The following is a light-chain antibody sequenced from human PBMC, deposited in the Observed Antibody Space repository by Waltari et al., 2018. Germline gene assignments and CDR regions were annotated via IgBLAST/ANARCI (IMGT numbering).Light chain of an antibody. CDR2: DAS. V-gene: IGKV3-20*01. CDR3: QKYGTLPAT. J-gene: IGKJ1*01. Sequence: EIVLTQSPGTLSLSPVERATHSCRASQSVSRTLAWYQQKPGQAPRLLIYDASIRATGIPDRFSGSGSGTDFSLTISRLEPEDFAVYYCQKYGTLPATFGQGTKVEIK. CDR1: QSVSRT.